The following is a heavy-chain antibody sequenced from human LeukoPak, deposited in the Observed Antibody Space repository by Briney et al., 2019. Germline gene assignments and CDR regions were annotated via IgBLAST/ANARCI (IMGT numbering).Heavy chain of an antibody. CDR3: AKESGGDAYFDY. D-gene: IGHD2-21*01. J-gene: IGHJ4*02. V-gene: IGHV1-69*04. Sequence: ASVKVSCKASGGTFSSYAISWVRQAPGQGLEWMGRIIPILGIANYAQKFQGRVTITADKSTSTAYMELSSLRSEDTAVYYCAKESGGDAYFDYWGQGTLVTVSS. CDR1: GGTFSSYA. CDR2: IIPILGIA.